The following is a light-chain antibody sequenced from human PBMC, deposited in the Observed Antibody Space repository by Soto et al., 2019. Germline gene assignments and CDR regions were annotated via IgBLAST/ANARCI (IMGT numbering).Light chain of an antibody. J-gene: IGKJ1*01. CDR1: QSVASAY. V-gene: IGKV3-20*01. CDR2: GAS. CDR3: QQYQSSRWT. Sequence: EIVLTQSPGTLSLSPGERATLSCRASQSVASAYLAWYQHTPGQAPRLLIYGASSRATGIPDRFSGSGSGTDFTVSSSSLEPEDFAVYYCQQYQSSRWTFGQGTKVEAK.